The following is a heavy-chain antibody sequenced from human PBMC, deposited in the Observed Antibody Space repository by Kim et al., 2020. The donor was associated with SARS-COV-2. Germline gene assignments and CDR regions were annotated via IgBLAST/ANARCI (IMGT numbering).Heavy chain of an antibody. J-gene: IGHJ4*02. CDR1: GGSISSYY. CDR3: ARSYSSSSFFDY. D-gene: IGHD6-6*01. Sequence: SETLSLTCTVSGGSISSYYWSWIRQPPGKGLEWIGYIYYSGSTNYNPSLKSRVTISVDTSKNQFSLKLSSVTAADTAVYYCARSYSSSSFFDYWGQGTL. V-gene: IGHV4-59*13. CDR2: IYYSGST.